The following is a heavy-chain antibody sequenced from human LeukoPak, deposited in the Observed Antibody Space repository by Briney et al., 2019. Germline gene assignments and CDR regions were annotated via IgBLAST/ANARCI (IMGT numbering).Heavy chain of an antibody. Sequence: PGGSLRLSCAAPGFTFSSYAMSWVRQAPGKGLEWISAISGSGGSTYYADSVKGRFTISRDNSKNTLYLQMNSLRAEDTAVYYCTSSSSRGIYYYYYYMVVWGKGTTVTVSS. V-gene: IGHV3-23*01. D-gene: IGHD6-6*01. J-gene: IGHJ6*03. CDR1: GFTFSSYA. CDR3: TSSSSRGIYYYYYYMVV. CDR2: ISGSGGST.